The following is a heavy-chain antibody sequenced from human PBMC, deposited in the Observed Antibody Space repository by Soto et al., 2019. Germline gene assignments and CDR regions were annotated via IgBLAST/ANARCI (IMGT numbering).Heavy chain of an antibody. Sequence: SETLSLTCAVYGGSFSGYYWSWIRQPPGKGLEWIGEINHSGSTNYNPSLKSRVTISVDTSKNQFSLKLSSVTAADTAVYYCARGDSGSYLEVGSYHYGMDVWGQGTTVTVSS. J-gene: IGHJ6*02. D-gene: IGHD1-26*01. V-gene: IGHV4-34*01. CDR3: ARGDSGSYLEVGSYHYGMDV. CDR1: GGSFSGYY. CDR2: INHSGST.